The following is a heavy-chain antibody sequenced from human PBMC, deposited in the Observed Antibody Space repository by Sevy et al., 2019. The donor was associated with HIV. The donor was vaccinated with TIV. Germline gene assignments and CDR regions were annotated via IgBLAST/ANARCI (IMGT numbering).Heavy chain of an antibody. D-gene: IGHD3-9*01. J-gene: IGHJ4*02. V-gene: IGHV3-53*01. CDR3: ARAVNYDILTGYYTSYYFDY. CDR2: IYSGGST. Sequence: GGSLRLSCAASGFTVSSNCMSWVRQAPGKGLEWVSVIYSGGSTYYADSVKGRFTISRDNSKNTLYLQMNSLRAEDTAVYYCARAVNYDILTGYYTSYYFDYWGQGTLVTVSS. CDR1: GFTVSSNC.